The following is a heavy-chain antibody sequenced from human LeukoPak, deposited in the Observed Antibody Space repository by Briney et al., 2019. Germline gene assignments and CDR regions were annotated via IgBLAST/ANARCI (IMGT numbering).Heavy chain of an antibody. J-gene: IGHJ4*02. Sequence: GGSLRLSCAASGFTVTTLAMTWVRQALGKGLEWVSVIGESDGRTYYADSVKGRFTIYRDESKNTLYLQMNSLRAEDTAVYYCAKGPTDSCWEKLHDWGQGPLVTVSS. D-gene: IGHD1-26*01. CDR1: GFTVTTLA. CDR3: AKGPTDSCWEKLHD. V-gene: IGHV3-23*01. CDR2: IGESDGRT.